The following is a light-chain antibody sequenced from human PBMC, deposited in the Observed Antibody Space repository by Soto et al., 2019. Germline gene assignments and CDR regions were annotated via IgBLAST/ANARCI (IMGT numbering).Light chain of an antibody. V-gene: IGLV2-14*03. CDR3: SSKTSSNTVV. J-gene: IGLJ2*01. Sequence: QSAVTQPASVSGSPGQSITISCTGTSSDVGGYNYVSWYQQHPGKAPKLMIYDATNRPSGVSDRFSGSKSGNTASLTISGLQPEDEADYFCSSKTSSNTVVFGGGTKLTVL. CDR2: DAT. CDR1: SSDVGGYNY.